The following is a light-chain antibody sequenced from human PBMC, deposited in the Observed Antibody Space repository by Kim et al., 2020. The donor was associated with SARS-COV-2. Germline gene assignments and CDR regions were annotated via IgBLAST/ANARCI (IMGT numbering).Light chain of an antibody. CDR1: QSVLYSSNNKNY. J-gene: IGKJ1*01. CDR3: QQYYGTPRKA. V-gene: IGKV4-1*01. Sequence: DIVMTQSPDSLAVSLGERATINCKSSQSVLYSSNNKNYLAWYQQKPGQPPKLLIYWASTRESGVPDRFSGSGSGTDFTLTISSLQAEDVAVYYCQQYYGTPRKAFGQGTKVDIK. CDR2: WAS.